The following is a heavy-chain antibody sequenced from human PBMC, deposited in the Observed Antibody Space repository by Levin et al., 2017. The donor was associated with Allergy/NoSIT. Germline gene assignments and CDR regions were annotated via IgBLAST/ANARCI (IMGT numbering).Heavy chain of an antibody. CDR1: GFTFSDYY. Sequence: GESLKISCAASGFTFSDYYMSWIRQAPGKGLEWVSYISSSSSYTNYADSVKGRFTISRDNAKNSLYLQMNSLRAEDTAVYYCARDPSGILTGYYLYYYYMDVWGKGTTVTVSS. D-gene: IGHD3-9*01. CDR3: ARDPSGILTGYYLYYYYMDV. CDR2: ISSSSSYT. V-gene: IGHV3-11*05. J-gene: IGHJ6*03.